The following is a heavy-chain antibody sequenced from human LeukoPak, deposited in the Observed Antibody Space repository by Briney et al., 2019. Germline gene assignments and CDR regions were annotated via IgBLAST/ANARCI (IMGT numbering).Heavy chain of an antibody. Sequence: ASVTVSFKASGYTFTSYAMHWVRQAPGQRLEWMGWINAGNGNTKYSQKFQGRVTITRDTSASTAYMELSSLRSEDTAVYYCARGDCSSTSCYVGGWFDPWGQGTLVTVSS. CDR3: ARGDCSSTSCYVGGWFDP. J-gene: IGHJ5*02. D-gene: IGHD2-2*01. CDR1: GYTFTSYA. V-gene: IGHV1-3*01. CDR2: INAGNGNT.